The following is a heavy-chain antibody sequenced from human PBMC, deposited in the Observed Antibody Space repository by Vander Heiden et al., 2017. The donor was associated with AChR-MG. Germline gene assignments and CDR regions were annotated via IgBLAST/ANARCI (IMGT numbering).Heavy chain of an antibody. CDR3: ARASHETYYYNYMDV. Sequence: QAPPQESGPGLVKPSQTLPLTCSVSGGSISSGGFYWHGIRQVPGKGLEWIGYIYDSGSTYYNPSLKSRVSISVDTSKTQFSLRLSSVTAADTAVDFCARASHETYYYNYMDVGGKGTTVTGSS. V-gene: IGHV4-31*03. J-gene: IGHJ6*03. CDR2: IYDSGST. CDR1: GGSISSGGFY.